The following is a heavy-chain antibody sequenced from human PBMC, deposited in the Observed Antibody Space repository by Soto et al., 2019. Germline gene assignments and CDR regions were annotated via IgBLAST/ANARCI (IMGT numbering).Heavy chain of an antibody. CDR3: GTCWMISTATTQRYFDY. J-gene: IGHJ4*02. CDR1: GGSISSISYY. CDR2: AHSSGGA. V-gene: IGHV4-39*01. D-gene: IGHD4-17*01. Sequence: QLQLQESGPGLVKPSETLSLTCTVSGGSISSISYYWGWIRQPPGKGLEWTGNAHSSGGAYYNPSLNSRVIISGDTSREQISLEETSVAAEAAGVYYCGTCWMISTATTQRYFDYWGQGTLLSVP.